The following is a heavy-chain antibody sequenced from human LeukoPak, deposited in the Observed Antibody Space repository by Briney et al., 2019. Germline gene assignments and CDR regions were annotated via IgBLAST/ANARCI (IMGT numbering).Heavy chain of an antibody. D-gene: IGHD5-18*01. Sequence: GGSLRLSCSASGFTFSDYYMSWVRQAPGKGLEWVSYISSSSSYTNYADSVKGRFTVSRDNAKNSLYLQMNSLRAEDTAVYYCAREGRGYSYGTFDYWGQGTLVTVSS. J-gene: IGHJ4*02. CDR3: AREGRGYSYGTFDY. V-gene: IGHV3-11*06. CDR2: ISSSSSYT. CDR1: GFTFSDYY.